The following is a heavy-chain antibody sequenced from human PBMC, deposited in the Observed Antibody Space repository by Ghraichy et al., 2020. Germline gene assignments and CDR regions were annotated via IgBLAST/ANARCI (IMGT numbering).Heavy chain of an antibody. D-gene: IGHD2-15*01. V-gene: IGHV3-30*02. J-gene: IGHJ4*02. Sequence: GGSLRLSCAASAFTFSSYGMHWVRQAPGKGLEWVAFIRFDGGGTYYGDSVKGRFTISRDNSKNTLYLQMSTLRPEDTAVYYCAKDNRFYCSGDTCYYDYWGQGTVVTVSS. CDR2: IRFDGGGT. CDR1: AFTFSSYG. CDR3: AKDNRFYCSGDTCYYDY.